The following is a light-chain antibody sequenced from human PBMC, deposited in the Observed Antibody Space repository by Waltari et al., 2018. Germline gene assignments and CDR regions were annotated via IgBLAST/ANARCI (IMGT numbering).Light chain of an antibody. CDR2: GVS. CDR1: QTIGNSY. V-gene: IGKV3-20*01. CDR3: QHYGSTRT. Sequence: DIEVTQSPGTLSLSPGERATLSCRTSQTIGNSYLAWYQQKPGQAPRLVIHGVSTRASGVPDRFSGSGSGTDFTLTISRLEPEDFAVYYCQHYGSTRTCGRGTKVEIK. J-gene: IGKJ1*01.